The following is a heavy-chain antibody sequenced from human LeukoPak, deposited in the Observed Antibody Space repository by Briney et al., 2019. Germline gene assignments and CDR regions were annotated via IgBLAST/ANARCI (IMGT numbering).Heavy chain of an antibody. CDR2: ISSSSSYI. Sequence: PGGSLRLSCAASGFTFSSYSMNWVRQAPGEGLEWVSSISSSSSYIYYADSVKRRFTISRDNAKNSLYLQMNSLRAEDTAIYYCVRDVGAVRGEVYFDYWGQGTLVTVSS. CDR3: VRDVGAVRGEVYFDY. D-gene: IGHD3-16*01. V-gene: IGHV3-21*01. CDR1: GFTFSSYS. J-gene: IGHJ4*02.